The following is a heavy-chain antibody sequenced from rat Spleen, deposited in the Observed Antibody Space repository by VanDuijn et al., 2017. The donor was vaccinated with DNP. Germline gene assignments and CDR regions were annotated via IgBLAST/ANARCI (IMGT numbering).Heavy chain of an antibody. CDR3: TTSGGYRGDA. CDR1: GFSLASYP. Sequence: QVQLKESGPGLVQPSQTLSLTCTVSGFSLASYPVHWVRQPSGKGLEWMGLIWTGGSTEYNSALKSRLSISRDTSKSQVFLKMNSLQSDDTATYYCTTSGGYRGDAWGQGVMVTVSS. CDR2: IWTGGST. D-gene: IGHD1-11*01. J-gene: IGHJ2*01. V-gene: IGHV2-43*01.